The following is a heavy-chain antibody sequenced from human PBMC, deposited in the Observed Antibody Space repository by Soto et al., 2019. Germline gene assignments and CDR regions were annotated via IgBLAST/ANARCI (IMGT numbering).Heavy chain of an antibody. CDR3: ARGRPRSDYCGGDCYTHSDY. V-gene: IGHV1-8*01. CDR2: MNPNSGNT. J-gene: IGHJ4*02. D-gene: IGHD2-21*02. CDR1: GYTGTSYD. Sequence: ASVKVSCKASGYTGTSYDINWVRQATGQGLEWMGWMNPNSGNTGYAQKFQGRVTMTRNTSISTAYMELSSLRSEDTAVYYCARGRPRSDYCGGDCYTHSDYWGQGTLVTVSS.